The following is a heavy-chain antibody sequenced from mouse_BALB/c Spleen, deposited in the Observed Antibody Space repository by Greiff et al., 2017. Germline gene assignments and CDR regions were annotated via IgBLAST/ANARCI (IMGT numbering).Heavy chain of an antibody. V-gene: IGHV1-63*02. CDR2: IYPGGGYT. CDR1: GYTFTNYW. D-gene: IGHD2-14*01. J-gene: IGHJ4*01. Sequence: VKLMESGAELVRPGTSVKISCKASGYTFTNYWLGWVKQRPGHGLEWIGDIYPGGGYTNYNEKFKGKATLTADTSSSTAYMQLSSLTSEDSAVYFCAPYRYDGGGVDYGGQGTSVTVSS. CDR3: APYRYDGGGVDY.